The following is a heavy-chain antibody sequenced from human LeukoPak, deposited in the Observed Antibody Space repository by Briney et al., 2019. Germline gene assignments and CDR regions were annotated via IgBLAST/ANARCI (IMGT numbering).Heavy chain of an antibody. D-gene: IGHD5-18*01. Sequence: QTGGSLRLSCAASGFTFSDYSMNWVRQAPGKGLEWLSYIGLSSGARYYADSVKGRFSISSDNAKNSLSLQMNSLRADDTAVYYCARDHNYAFDYWGQGILVTVSS. CDR3: ARDHNYAFDY. J-gene: IGHJ4*02. V-gene: IGHV3-48*04. CDR2: IGLSSGAR. CDR1: GFTFSDYS.